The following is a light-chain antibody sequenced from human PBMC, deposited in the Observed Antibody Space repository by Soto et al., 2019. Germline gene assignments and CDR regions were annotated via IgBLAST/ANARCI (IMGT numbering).Light chain of an antibody. V-gene: IGLV2-14*01. Sequence: QSALTQVASVSGSPGQSITISCTATSSDVGGHDYVSWYLQHPGKAPKLLIYEASNRPSGVSDRFSGSKSGSTASLTISGLEAEDEGDYSCSAFTSTNSWVFGGGTKLTVL. CDR1: SSDVGGHDY. CDR3: SAFTSTNSWV. J-gene: IGLJ3*02. CDR2: EAS.